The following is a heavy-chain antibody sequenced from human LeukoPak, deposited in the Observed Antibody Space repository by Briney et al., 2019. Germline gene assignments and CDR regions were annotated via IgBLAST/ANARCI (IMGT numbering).Heavy chain of an antibody. CDR1: GYTFTSYA. J-gene: IGHJ6*04. CDR3: ARDKVLFYYYGMDV. CDR2: INAGNGNT. D-gene: IGHD3-16*01. Sequence: ASVKVSCKASGYTFTSYAMHWVRQAPGQRLEWMGWINAGNGNTKYSQKFQGRVTITRATSASTAYMELSSLRSEDTAVYYCARDKVLFYYYGMDVWGKGTAVTVSS. V-gene: IGHV1-3*01.